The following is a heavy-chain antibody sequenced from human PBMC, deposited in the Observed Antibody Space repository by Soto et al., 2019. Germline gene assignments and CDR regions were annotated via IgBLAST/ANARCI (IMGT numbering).Heavy chain of an antibody. CDR2: IFSSDDK. CDR3: ARIRGYDSLVPVDY. CDR1: GFSLNTDGMG. D-gene: IGHD5-12*01. J-gene: IGHJ4*02. V-gene: IGHV2-26*01. Sequence: QVTLKEAGPVLVKPTETLTLTCTVSGFSLNTDGMGVSWIRQPPGKALEWLAQIFSSDDKSYSASLKSRLSISKAPSGSQVVLSVTNMDPVDTATYYCARIRGYDSLVPVDYWGQGMLVTVSS.